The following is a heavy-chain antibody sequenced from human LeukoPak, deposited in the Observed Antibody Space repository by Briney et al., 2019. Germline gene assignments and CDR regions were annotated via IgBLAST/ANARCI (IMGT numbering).Heavy chain of an antibody. Sequence: GGSLRLSCAASGFTFSRYAMSWVRQAPGKGLEWVSAISGSGGSTYYADSVKGRFTISRDNSKNTLYLQMNSLRAEDTAVYYCAKHGYSSGWYYFDYWGQGTLVTVSS. CDR1: GFTFSRYA. CDR3: AKHGYSSGWYYFDY. V-gene: IGHV3-23*01. CDR2: ISGSGGST. D-gene: IGHD6-19*01. J-gene: IGHJ4*02.